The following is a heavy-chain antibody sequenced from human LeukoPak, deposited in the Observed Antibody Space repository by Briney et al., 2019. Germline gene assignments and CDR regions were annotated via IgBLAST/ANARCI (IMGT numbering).Heavy chain of an antibody. CDR3: ARDGPVDIVATILDY. J-gene: IGHJ4*02. CDR2: ISYDGSNK. Sequence: PGGSLRLSCAASGFTFSSYAMHWVRQAPGKGLEWVAVISYDGSNKYYADSVKGRFTISRDNSKNTLYLQMNSLRAEDTAVYYCARDGPVDIVATILDYWGQGTLVTVSS. V-gene: IGHV3-30*04. D-gene: IGHD5-12*01. CDR1: GFTFSSYA.